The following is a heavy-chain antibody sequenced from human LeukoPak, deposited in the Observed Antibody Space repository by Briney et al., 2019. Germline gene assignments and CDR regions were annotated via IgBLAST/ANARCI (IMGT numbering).Heavy chain of an antibody. CDR3: AARGYAYGSFSY. D-gene: IGHD5-18*01. J-gene: IGHJ4*02. V-gene: IGHV1-58*01. CDR1: GFTFTSSA. Sequence: ASVPVSCRASGFTFTSSAVQWVRQARGQRLEWIGWIVVGSGNTKYAQKFHERVTLTRDMSTSTAYMELSSLRSEDTAVYYCAARGYAYGSFSYWGQGTLVTVSS. CDR2: IVVGSGNT.